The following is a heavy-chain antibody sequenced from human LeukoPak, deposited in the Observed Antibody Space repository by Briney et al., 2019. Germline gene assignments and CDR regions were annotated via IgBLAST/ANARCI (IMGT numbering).Heavy chain of an antibody. CDR2: INPNSGGT. V-gene: IGHV1-2*02. D-gene: IGHD3-22*01. Sequence: GASVKVSCTASGYTFTDHYMHWVRQAPVQGLEWMGWINPNSGGTNYAQKFQGRVTMTRDTSISTAYMELSRLRSDDTAVYYCARASYYYDSSGYPGYYFDYWGQGTLVTVSS. CDR1: GYTFTDHY. J-gene: IGHJ4*02. CDR3: ARASYYYDSSGYPGYYFDY.